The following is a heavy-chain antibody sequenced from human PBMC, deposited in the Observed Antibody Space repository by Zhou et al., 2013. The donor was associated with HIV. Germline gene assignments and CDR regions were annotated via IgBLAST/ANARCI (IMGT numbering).Heavy chain of an antibody. CDR2: ISPYNDKT. Sequence: QVQLVQSGGEVKKPGASVMVSCKASGYTFSNYGINWVRQAPGQGLEWMGWISPYNDKTNFAQSLQDRITLTTNTFTATAYMELRGLTSDDTAMYYCARDGGIAAAGFDNWGQGTLVTVSS. D-gene: IGHD6-13*01. CDR1: GYTFSNYG. J-gene: IGHJ5*02. CDR3: ARDGGIAAAGFDN. V-gene: IGHV1-18*01.